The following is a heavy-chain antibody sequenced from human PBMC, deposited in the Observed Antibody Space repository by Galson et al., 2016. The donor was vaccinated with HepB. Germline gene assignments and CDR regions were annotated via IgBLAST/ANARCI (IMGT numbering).Heavy chain of an antibody. V-gene: IGHV3-48*02. D-gene: IGHD2-8*01. Sequence: SLRLSCAASGFTFSGSSMHWVRQAPGKGLEWVSFISSSSTTIYYADSVKGRFTISRDNAQNSLFLRMNSLRDEDTAVYYCAKESGFGVYFDYWGQGTLVTVSS. CDR2: ISSSSTTI. CDR1: GFTFSGSS. CDR3: AKESGFGVYFDY. J-gene: IGHJ4*02.